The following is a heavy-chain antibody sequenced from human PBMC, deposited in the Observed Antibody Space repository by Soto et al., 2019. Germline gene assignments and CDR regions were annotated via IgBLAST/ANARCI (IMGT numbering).Heavy chain of an antibody. V-gene: IGHV1-69*13. CDR3: SSPVVVVAATRREYFQH. CDR2: IIPIFGTA. J-gene: IGHJ1*01. Sequence: SVKVSCKASGGTFSSYAISWVRQAPGQGLEWMGGIIPIFGTANYAQKFQGRVTITADESTSTAYMELCSLRSEDTAVYYCSSPVVVVAATRREYFQHWGQGTLVTVSS. D-gene: IGHD2-15*01. CDR1: GGTFSSYA.